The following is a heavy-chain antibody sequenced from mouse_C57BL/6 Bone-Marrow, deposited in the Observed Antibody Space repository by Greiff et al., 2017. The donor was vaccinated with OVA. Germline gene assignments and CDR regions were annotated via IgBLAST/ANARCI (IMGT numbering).Heavy chain of an antibody. Sequence: DVKLVESGGGLVQPGGSLKLSCAASGFTFSDYYMYWVRQTPEKRLEWVAYISNGGGSTYYPDTVKGRFTISRDNAKNTLYLQMSRLKSEDTAMYYCARPIVAHWYFDVWGTGTTVTVSS. CDR2: ISNGGGST. CDR3: ARPIVAHWYFDV. D-gene: IGHD1-1*01. J-gene: IGHJ1*03. CDR1: GFTFSDYY. V-gene: IGHV5-12*01.